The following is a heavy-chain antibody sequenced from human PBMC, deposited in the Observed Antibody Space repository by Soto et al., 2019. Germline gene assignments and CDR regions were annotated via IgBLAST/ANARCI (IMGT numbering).Heavy chain of an antibody. Sequence: SLKVSCKASGGTFSSYAIRWVRQAPGQGLEWMGGIIPIFGTANYAQKFQGRVTITADESTSTAYMELSSLRSEDTAVYYCASSSGWSYYFDYWGQGTLVTVSS. CDR1: GGTFSSYA. J-gene: IGHJ4*02. D-gene: IGHD6-19*01. CDR2: IIPIFGTA. CDR3: ASSSGWSYYFDY. V-gene: IGHV1-69*13.